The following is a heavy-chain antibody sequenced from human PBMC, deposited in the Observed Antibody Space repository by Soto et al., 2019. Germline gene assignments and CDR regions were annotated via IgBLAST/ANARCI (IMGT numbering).Heavy chain of an antibody. V-gene: IGHV1-3*01. CDR1: GYIFTSYT. Sequence: QVPLVQSGAEVKKPGASVKVSCKASGYIFTSYTMHWVRQAPGQRPEWMGWINAGNGNTKYSQNFQGRITITRDTSASSAYMAMYNLRSEDTAVYYCASIRVDVDYRGQGTLVTVSS. J-gene: IGHJ4*02. CDR2: INAGNGNT. CDR3: ASIRVDVDY.